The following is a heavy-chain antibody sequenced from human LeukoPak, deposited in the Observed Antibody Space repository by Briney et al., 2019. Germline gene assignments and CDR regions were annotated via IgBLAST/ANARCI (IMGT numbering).Heavy chain of an antibody. CDR1: GGTFSSYA. CDR2: IIPIFGTA. J-gene: IGHJ6*02. V-gene: IGHV1-69*13. CDR3: ARSSRYSSGWYEGYYYGMDV. D-gene: IGHD6-19*01. Sequence: SVTVSCAASGGTFSSYAISWVRQAPGQGLEWMGGIIPIFGTANYAQKFQGRVTITADESTSTAYMELSSLRSEDTAVYYCARSSRYSSGWYEGYYYGMDVWGQGTTVTVSS.